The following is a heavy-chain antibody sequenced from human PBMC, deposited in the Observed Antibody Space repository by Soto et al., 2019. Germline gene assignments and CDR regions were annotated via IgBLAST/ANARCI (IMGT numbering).Heavy chain of an antibody. J-gene: IGHJ3*02. D-gene: IGHD6-6*01. CDR1: GGSFSGYY. V-gene: IGHV4-34*01. Sequence: QVQLQQWGAGLLKPSETLSLTCAVYGGSFSGYYWSWIRQPPGKGLEWIGEINHSGSTNYNTSLKSRVTISVDTSKNQFSQKLSSVTAADTAVYYCAREKETYSSSTEAAFDIWGQGTMVTVSS. CDR3: AREKETYSSSTEAAFDI. CDR2: INHSGST.